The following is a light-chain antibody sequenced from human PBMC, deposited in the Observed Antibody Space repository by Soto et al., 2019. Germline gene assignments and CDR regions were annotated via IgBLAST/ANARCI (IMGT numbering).Light chain of an antibody. CDR3: QQSYTTPIT. J-gene: IGKJ5*01. CDR1: QSISTY. V-gene: IGKV1-39*01. CDR2: ASY. Sequence: DIMLTQSPSSLSASVGDRVTITCRASQSISTYLNWYQQKPGTAPKLLIYASYTLQSGVPSRFSGRGSGSDFTLTISSLQPEDFATYFCQQSYTTPITFGQGNDWRI.